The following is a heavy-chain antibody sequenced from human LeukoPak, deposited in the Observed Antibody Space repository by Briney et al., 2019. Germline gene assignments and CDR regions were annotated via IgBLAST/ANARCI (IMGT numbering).Heavy chain of an antibody. Sequence: ASVKVSCKASGYTFTGYYMHWVRQAPGQGLEWMGWINPNSGGTNYAQKFQGRVTMTRDTSISTAYMELSRLTSDDTAVYYCARGYCSGGSCYSAQDYWGQGTLVTVSS. V-gene: IGHV1-2*02. CDR2: INPNSGGT. D-gene: IGHD2-15*01. CDR3: ARGYCSGGSCYSAQDY. J-gene: IGHJ4*02. CDR1: GYTFTGYY.